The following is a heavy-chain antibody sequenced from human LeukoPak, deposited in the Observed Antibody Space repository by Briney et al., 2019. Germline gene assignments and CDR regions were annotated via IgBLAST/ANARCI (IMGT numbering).Heavy chain of an antibody. CDR1: GFTFSSYW. CDR3: AKDPYDISGYYYGPTGGVDY. D-gene: IGHD3-22*01. J-gene: IGHJ4*02. Sequence: PGGSLRLSCAASGFTFSSYWMHWVRQAPGKGLVWVSRINSDGSSTSYADSVKGRFTISRDNSKNTLYLQMNSLRAQDTAVYYCAKDPYDISGYYYGPTGGVDYWGQGTLVTVSS. V-gene: IGHV3-74*01. CDR2: INSDGSST.